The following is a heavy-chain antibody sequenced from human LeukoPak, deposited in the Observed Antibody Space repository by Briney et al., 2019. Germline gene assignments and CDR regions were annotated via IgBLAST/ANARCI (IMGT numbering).Heavy chain of an antibody. J-gene: IGHJ1*01. Sequence: PGGSLRLSCAASGFTFDDYIMHWVRQAPGKGLEWVAVISYDGSNKYYVDSVKGRFTISRDNSKNTLYLQMNSLRAEDTAVYYCAKGRGYYGYAADYFQDWGQGTLVTVSS. CDR2: ISYDGSNK. CDR3: AKGRGYYGYAADYFQD. CDR1: GFTFDDYI. D-gene: IGHD3-10*01. V-gene: IGHV3-30*18.